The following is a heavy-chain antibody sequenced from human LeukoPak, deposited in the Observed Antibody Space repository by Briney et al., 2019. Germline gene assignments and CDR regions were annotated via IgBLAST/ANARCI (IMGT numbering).Heavy chain of an antibody. CDR1: GYTFTGYY. CDR3: ARVSGGSWLRLIGNRFDP. CDR2: INPNSGGK. D-gene: IGHD5-12*01. Sequence: ASVKVSCKASGYTFTGYYMHGVRQAPGQGLEGMGWINPNSGGKNYAQKFQGRVTMTRDTSISTAYMELSRLRSDDTAVYYCARVSGGSWLRLIGNRFDPWGQGTLVTVSS. V-gene: IGHV1-2*02. J-gene: IGHJ5*02.